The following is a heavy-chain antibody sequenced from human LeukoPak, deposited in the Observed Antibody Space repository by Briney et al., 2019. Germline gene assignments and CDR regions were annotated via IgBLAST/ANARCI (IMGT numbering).Heavy chain of an antibody. CDR3: ARGGRIAAAGAYFQH. D-gene: IGHD6-13*01. J-gene: IGHJ1*01. Sequence: SETLSLTCAVYGGSFSGYYWSWIRQPPGKGLEWIGEINHSGSTNYNPSLKSRVTISVDTSKNQFSLKLSSVTAADTAAYYCARGGRIAAAGAYFQHWGQGTLVTVSS. CDR2: INHSGST. V-gene: IGHV4-34*01. CDR1: GGSFSGYY.